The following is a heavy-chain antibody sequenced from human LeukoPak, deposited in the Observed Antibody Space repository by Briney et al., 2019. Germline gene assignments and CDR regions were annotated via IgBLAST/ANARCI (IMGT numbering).Heavy chain of an antibody. CDR1: GFTFSSYW. CDR3: ARDGPKYCSDGVCYAPVDP. CDR2: INRDGSSI. D-gene: IGHD2-8*01. Sequence: PGGSLRLSCAASGFTFSSYWMHWVRQAPGKGLVWVSRINRDGSSISYADSVKGRFTISRDNGKNSLYLQMNSLRAEDTAVYYCARDGPKYCSDGVCYAPVDPWGQGTLVTVSS. J-gene: IGHJ5*02. V-gene: IGHV3-74*01.